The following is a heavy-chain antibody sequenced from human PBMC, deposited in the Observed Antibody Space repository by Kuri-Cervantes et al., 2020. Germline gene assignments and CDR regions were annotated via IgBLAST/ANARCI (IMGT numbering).Heavy chain of an antibody. CDR1: GGTFSSYA. CDR3: ARGRGVAGTTWYNWFDP. Sequence: SVKVSCKASGGTFSSYAISWVRQAPGQGLEWMGRIIPILGIANYAQKFQGRVTITADKSTSTAYMELSSLRSEDTAVYYCARGRGVAGTTWYNWFDPWGQGTLVTVSS. D-gene: IGHD1-1*01. CDR2: IIPILGIA. J-gene: IGHJ5*02. V-gene: IGHV1-69*04.